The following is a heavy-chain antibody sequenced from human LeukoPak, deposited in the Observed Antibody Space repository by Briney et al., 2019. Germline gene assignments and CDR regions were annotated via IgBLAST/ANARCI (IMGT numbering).Heavy chain of an antibody. D-gene: IGHD3-10*01. J-gene: IGHJ6*03. CDR3: ARELRYYYGSGILEHYMDV. V-gene: IGHV3-7*01. Sequence: GGSLRLSCAASGFTFSSYEMNWVRQAPGKGLEWVANIKLDGSEEYYVDSLKGRFTISRDNAKNSLYLRMNSLRAEDTAVYYCARELRYYYGSGILEHYMDVWGKGTTVTVSS. CDR1: GFTFSSYE. CDR2: IKLDGSEE.